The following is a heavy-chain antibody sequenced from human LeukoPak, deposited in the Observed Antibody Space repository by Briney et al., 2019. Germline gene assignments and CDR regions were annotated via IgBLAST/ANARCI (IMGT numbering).Heavy chain of an antibody. CDR1: GYTFTSYG. CDR3: AREEGVLSAGTDPPDY. D-gene: IGHD6-13*01. V-gene: IGHV7-4-1*02. J-gene: IGHJ4*02. Sequence: EASVKVSCKASGYTFTSYGISWVRQAPGQGLEWMGWINTNTGNPTYAQGFTGRFVFSLDTSVSTAYLQISSLKAEDTAVYYCAREEGVLSAGTDPPDYWGQGTLVTVSS. CDR2: INTNTGNP.